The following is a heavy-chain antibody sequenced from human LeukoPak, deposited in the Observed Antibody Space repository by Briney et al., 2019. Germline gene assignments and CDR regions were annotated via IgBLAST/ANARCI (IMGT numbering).Heavy chain of an antibody. V-gene: IGHV3-23*01. CDR1: GFTSGFTFSSFA. D-gene: IGHD3-22*01. CDR2: ISGSGDST. CDR3: APLVRYYYHSSGNSAFDY. Sequence: SGGSLTLSCAASGFTSGFTFSSFATSWVRQAPGKGLESVTGISGSGDSTYCADSVKGRFTISRDNSKNTLYLQINSLRAEDTAVYYCAPLVRYYYHSSGNSAFDYWGERTLVTVSS. J-gene: IGHJ4*02.